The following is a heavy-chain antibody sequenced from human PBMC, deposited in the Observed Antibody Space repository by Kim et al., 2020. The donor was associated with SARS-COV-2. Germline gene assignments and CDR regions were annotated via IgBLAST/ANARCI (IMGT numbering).Heavy chain of an antibody. CDR3: ARGANAHYNWFDP. CDR1: GYTFTTYL. V-gene: IGHV1-3*01. CDR2: INGGNGNT. J-gene: IGHJ5*02. Sequence: ASVKVSCKASGYTFTTYLMHWVRQAPGQRLEWMGWINGGNGNTKYSQKFQGRVTITRDASANTAYMELSSLRFEDTAVYYCARGANAHYNWFDPWGQGTLVTVSS.